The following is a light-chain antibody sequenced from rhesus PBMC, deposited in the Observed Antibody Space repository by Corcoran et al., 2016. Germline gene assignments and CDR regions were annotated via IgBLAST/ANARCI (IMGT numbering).Light chain of an antibody. V-gene: IGKV1S16*01. CDR1: QAIINY. Sequence: DIQMTQSPSSLSASVGDTVTITCRASQAIINYLAWYQQKPGKSPNPLIYSGSSLKSGVPSRFIGSGSGTNFTLIISSLKPEDFATYYCQHHYSYPPTFGQGTKVEIK. CDR3: QHHYSYPPT. CDR2: SGS. J-gene: IGKJ1*01.